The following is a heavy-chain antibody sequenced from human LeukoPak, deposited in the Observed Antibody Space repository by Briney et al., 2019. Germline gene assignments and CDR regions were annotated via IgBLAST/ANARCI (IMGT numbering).Heavy chain of an antibody. V-gene: IGHV3-48*02. Sequence: GGSLRLSCAASGFTFSSYSMDWVRQAPGKGLEWVSYISSSSSTIYYADSVKGRFTISRDNAKNSLYLQMNSLRDEDTAVYYCARGGSSWYRGENWFDPWGQGTLVTVSS. CDR1: GFTFSSYS. D-gene: IGHD6-13*01. CDR2: ISSSSSTI. CDR3: ARGGSSWYRGENWFDP. J-gene: IGHJ5*02.